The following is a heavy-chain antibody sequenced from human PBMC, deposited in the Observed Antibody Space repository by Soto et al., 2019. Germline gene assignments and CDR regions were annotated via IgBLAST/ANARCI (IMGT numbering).Heavy chain of an antibody. D-gene: IGHD2-15*01. J-gene: IGHJ4*02. CDR1: GGSISSSSYY. V-gene: IGHV4-39*01. CDR3: LSGGYVLLVNY. CDR2: IYYSGST. Sequence: SETLSLTCTVSGGSISSSSYYWGWIRQPPGKGLEWIGSIYYSGSTYYNPSLKSRVTISVDTSKNQFSLKLSSVTAADTAVYYCLSGGYVLLVNYWGQGTLVTVSS.